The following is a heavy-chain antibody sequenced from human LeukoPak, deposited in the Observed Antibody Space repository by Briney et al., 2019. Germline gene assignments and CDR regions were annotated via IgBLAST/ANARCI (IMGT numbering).Heavy chain of an antibody. J-gene: IGHJ4*02. Sequence: GGSLRLSCAASGFTFTNYWIHWVRQTPGKGLMWISRIKSDGITTNYADSVKGRFTISRDNAKNTVYLQMNSLRAEDTAVYYCASWPGGWYGEDSWGQGTLVTVSS. V-gene: IGHV3-74*01. CDR3: ASWPGGWYGEDS. CDR1: GFTFTNYW. D-gene: IGHD6-19*01. CDR2: IKSDGITT.